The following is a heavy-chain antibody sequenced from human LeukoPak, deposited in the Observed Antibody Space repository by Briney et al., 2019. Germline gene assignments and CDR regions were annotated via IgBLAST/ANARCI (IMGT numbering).Heavy chain of an antibody. CDR3: ARDGGYRVTIDY. D-gene: IGHD5-18*01. V-gene: IGHV4-61*02. CDR2: IYTSGST. Sequence: SETLSLTCTVSGGSISSGSYYWSWIRQPAGKGLEWIGRIYTSGSTNYNPSLKSRVTISVDTSKNQFSLKLSSVTAADTAVYYCARDGGYRVTIDYWGQGTLVTVSS. J-gene: IGHJ4*02. CDR1: GGSISSGSYY.